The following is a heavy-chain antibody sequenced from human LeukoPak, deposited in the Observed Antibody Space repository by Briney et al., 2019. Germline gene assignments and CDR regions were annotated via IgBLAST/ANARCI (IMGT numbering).Heavy chain of an antibody. D-gene: IGHD2-2*01. CDR3: ARYCGSTACYSGDAFDI. J-gene: IGHJ3*02. CDR2: IGTAGET. CDR1: GFTFSSYE. V-gene: IGHV3-13*01. Sequence: GGSLRLSCAASGFTFSSYEMHWVRQGTGKGLEWVSGIGTAGETYYPDSVKGRFTISRENAKNSLYLHMNSLRAGDTAVYYCARYCGSTACYSGDAFDIWGQGTMVTVSS.